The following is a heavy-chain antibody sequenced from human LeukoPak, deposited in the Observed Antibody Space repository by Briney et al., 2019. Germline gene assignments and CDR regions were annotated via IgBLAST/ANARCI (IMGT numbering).Heavy chain of an antibody. CDR3: ARDHSSGLFDI. D-gene: IGHD6-19*01. CDR2: INPNSRGT. Sequence: ASVKVSCKASGYTFTGYYMHWVRQAPGQELEWMGWINPNSRGTNYAQKFQGRVTMTRDTSISTAYMELSRLRSDDTAVYYCARDHSSGLFDIWGQGTMVTVSS. J-gene: IGHJ3*02. CDR1: GYTFTGYY. V-gene: IGHV1-2*02.